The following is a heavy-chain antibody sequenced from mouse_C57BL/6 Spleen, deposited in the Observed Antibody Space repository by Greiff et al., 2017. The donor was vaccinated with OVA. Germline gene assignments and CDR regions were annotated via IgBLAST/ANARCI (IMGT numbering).Heavy chain of an antibody. D-gene: IGHD2-4*01. V-gene: IGHV3-6*01. CDR3: AIEGYDYEDY. Sequence: EVQLQESGPGLVKPSQSLSLSCSVTGYSITSGYYWYWIRQFPGNQLEWMGFISYDGSNNYNPSLKNRFSITRDTSKNQFFLKWNSVTTEDTATYYCAIEGYDYEDYWGQGTTLTVSS. CDR2: ISYDGSN. CDR1: GYSITSGYY. J-gene: IGHJ2*01.